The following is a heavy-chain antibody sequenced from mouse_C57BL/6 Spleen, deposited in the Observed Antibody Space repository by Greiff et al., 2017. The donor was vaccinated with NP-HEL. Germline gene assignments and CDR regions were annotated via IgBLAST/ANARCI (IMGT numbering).Heavy chain of an antibody. Sequence: QVQLQQPGAELVKPGASVKLSCKASGYTFTSYWMQWVKQRPGQGLEWIGEIDPSDSYTNYNQKFKGKATLTVDTSSSTAYMQLSSLTSEDSAVYYCARTPYYGNSYYYAMDYWGQGTSVTVSS. D-gene: IGHD1-1*01. J-gene: IGHJ4*01. CDR3: ARTPYYGNSYYYAMDY. CDR1: GYTFTSYW. CDR2: IDPSDSYT. V-gene: IGHV1-50*01.